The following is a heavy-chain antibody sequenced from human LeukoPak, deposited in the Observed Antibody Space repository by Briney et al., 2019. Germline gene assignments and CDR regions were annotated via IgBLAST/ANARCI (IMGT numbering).Heavy chain of an antibody. CDR3: AKTGYSSSWYGGGAFDI. J-gene: IGHJ3*02. V-gene: IGHV3-30*02. Sequence: RAGGSLRLSCAASGFTFSSYGMHWVRQAPGKGLEWVAFIRYDGSNKYYADSVKGRFTISRDNSKNTLYLQMNSLRAEDTAVYYCAKTGYSSSWYGGGAFDIWGQGTMVTVSS. CDR2: IRYDGSNK. CDR1: GFTFSSYG. D-gene: IGHD6-13*01.